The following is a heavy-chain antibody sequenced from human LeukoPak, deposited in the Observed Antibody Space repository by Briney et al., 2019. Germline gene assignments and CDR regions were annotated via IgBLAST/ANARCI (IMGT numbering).Heavy chain of an antibody. CDR1: GFTFDAYA. J-gene: IGHJ4*02. CDR3: AKDREELLWFGEFSE. CDR2: ISWNSGSI. Sequence: GGSLRLSCAASGFTFDAYAMHWVRQAPGKGLEWVSGISWNSGSIGYADSVKGRFTISRDNAKNSLYLQMNSLRAEDTALYYCAKDREELLWFGEFSEWGQGTLVTVSS. V-gene: IGHV3-9*01. D-gene: IGHD3-10*01.